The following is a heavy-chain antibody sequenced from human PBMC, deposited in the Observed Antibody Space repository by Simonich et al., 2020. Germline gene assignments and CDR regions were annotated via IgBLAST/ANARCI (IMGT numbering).Heavy chain of an antibody. D-gene: IGHD2-2*01. CDR1: GYTVTGYY. CDR2: INPNSGGT. Sequence: QVQLVRYGAEVKKPGASVKVSCKASGYTVTGYYMDWVRQAPGQRLEWSGWINPNSGGTNYAQKFQGRVTMTRETSISTAYMELSRLRSDDTAVDYCARDPVVPAAIRNAFDIWGQGTMVTVSS. V-gene: IGHV1-2*02. J-gene: IGHJ3*02. CDR3: ARDPVVPAAIRNAFDI.